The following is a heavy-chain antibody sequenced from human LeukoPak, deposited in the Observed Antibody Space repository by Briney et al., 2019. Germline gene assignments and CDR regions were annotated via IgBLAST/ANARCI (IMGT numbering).Heavy chain of an antibody. J-gene: IGHJ4*02. V-gene: IGHV3-7*01. CDR2: IRQDGSEK. CDR3: VRGCGRASCPYFFDS. Sequence: GGSLRLSCAASGFTFSTYWMSWVRQAPGKGLEWVATIRQDGSEKHYVDSVKGRFPISRDNAKNSLYLQMNSLTVEDTAVYYYVRGCGRASCPYFFDSWGQGTLVTVS. CDR1: GFTFSTYW. D-gene: IGHD2-2*01.